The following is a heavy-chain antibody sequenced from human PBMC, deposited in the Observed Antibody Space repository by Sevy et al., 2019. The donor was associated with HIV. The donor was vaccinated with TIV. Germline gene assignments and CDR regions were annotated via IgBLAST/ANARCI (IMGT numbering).Heavy chain of an antibody. CDR2: ISYDGSNK. J-gene: IGHJ6*02. Sequence: GGSLRLSCAASGFTFSSYAMYWVRQAPGMGLEWVAVISYDGSNKYYADSVKGRFTISRDNSKNTLYLQMDGLRAEDTALYYCASDDEPDYYYFDMDVWGQWTTVTVSS. CDR1: GFTFSSYA. V-gene: IGHV3-30-3*01. CDR3: ASDDEPDYYYFDMDV.